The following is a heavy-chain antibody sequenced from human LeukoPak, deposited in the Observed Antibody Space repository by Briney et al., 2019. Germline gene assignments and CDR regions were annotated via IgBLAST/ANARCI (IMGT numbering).Heavy chain of an antibody. CDR2: IYYSGIT. D-gene: IGHD5-24*01. J-gene: IGHJ5*02. Sequence: SETLSLTCTVSGGSISSYYWSWIRHPPGKGLEWIGYIYYSGITNYNPSLKSRVIISVHTCKNQFSLKLSSVTAADPTVYSCARGSRRDDYSYGGGRKKDNWFDPWGQGTLVTVSS. CDR3: ARGSRRDDYSYGGGRKKDNWFDP. V-gene: IGHV4-59*01. CDR1: GGSISSYY.